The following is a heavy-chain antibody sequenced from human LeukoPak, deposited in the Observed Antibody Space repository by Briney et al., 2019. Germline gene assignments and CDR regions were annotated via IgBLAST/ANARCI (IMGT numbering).Heavy chain of an antibody. CDR2: ISSSGSTI. CDR3: ARRSGSYYHDAFDI. D-gene: IGHD1-26*01. Sequence: GGSLRLSCAASGFTFSSYEMNWVRQAPGKGLEWVSYISSSGSTIYYADSVKGRFTISRDNAKNSLYLQMNSLRAEDTAVYYCARRSGSYYHDAFDIWGQGTMVTVSS. CDR1: GFTFSSYE. J-gene: IGHJ3*02. V-gene: IGHV3-48*03.